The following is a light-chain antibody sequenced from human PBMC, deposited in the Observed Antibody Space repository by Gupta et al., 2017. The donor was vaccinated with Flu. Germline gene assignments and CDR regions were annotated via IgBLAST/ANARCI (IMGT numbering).Light chain of an antibody. CDR3: QQRGNWPPIT. CDR2: AAS. J-gene: IGKJ5*01. V-gene: IGKV3-11*01. Sequence: LALSPGEGATLSCRASPSVGPHVAWFQQKPGQAPRLLSYAASTRASGVPARFSGSGYGTDFTLTISSLEPEDSAIYYCQQRGNWPPITFGQGTRLEIK. CDR1: PSVGPH.